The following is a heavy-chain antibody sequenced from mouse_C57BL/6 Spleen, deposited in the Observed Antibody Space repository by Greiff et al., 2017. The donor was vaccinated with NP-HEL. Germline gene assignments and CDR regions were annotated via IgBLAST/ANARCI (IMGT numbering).Heavy chain of an antibody. V-gene: IGHV5-4*01. J-gene: IGHJ3*01. CDR1: GFTFSSYA. CDR2: ISDGGSYT. CDR3: ARDQTGTRFAY. Sequence: EVQRVESGGGLVKPGGSLKLSCAASGFTFSSYAMSWVRQTPEKRLEWVATISDGGSYTYYPDNVKGRFTISRDNAKNNLYLQMSHLKSEDTAMYYCARDQTGTRFAYWGQGTLVTVSA. D-gene: IGHD4-1*01.